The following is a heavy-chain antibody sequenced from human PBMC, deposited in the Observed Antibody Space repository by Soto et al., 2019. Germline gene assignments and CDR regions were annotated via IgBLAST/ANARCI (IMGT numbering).Heavy chain of an antibody. CDR1: GFTFSSYA. CDR3: ASGAHYYDSSGYLWKGPENSGAFDI. Sequence: GGSLRLSCAASGFTFSSYAMSWVRQAPGKGLEWVSAVSGSGDNTYYAGSVKGRFTISRDNSKNTLYLQMNSLRAEDTAVYYCASGAHYYDSSGYLWKGPENSGAFDIWGQGTMVTVSS. CDR2: VSGSGDNT. V-gene: IGHV3-23*01. J-gene: IGHJ3*02. D-gene: IGHD3-22*01.